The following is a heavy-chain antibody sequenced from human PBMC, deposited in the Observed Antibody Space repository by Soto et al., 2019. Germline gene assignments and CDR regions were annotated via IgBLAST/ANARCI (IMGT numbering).Heavy chain of an antibody. CDR1: GGSISSGGYS. Sequence: SETLSLTCAVSGGSISSGGYSWSWIRQPPGKGLEWIGYMYHSGSTYYNPSLKSRVTISVDTSKNQFSLKLSSVTAADTAVYYCARLISTSPTGWFDPWGQGTLVTVSS. J-gene: IGHJ5*02. CDR3: ARLISTSPTGWFDP. CDR2: MYHSGST. V-gene: IGHV4-30-2*02. D-gene: IGHD2-2*01.